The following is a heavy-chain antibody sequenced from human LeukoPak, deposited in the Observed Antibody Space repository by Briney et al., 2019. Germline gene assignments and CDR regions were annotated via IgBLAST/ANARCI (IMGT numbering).Heavy chain of an antibody. CDR2: INPNSGGT. J-gene: IGHJ4*02. CDR1: GYTFTGYY. Sequence: ASVKVSCKASGYTFTGYYMHWVRQAPGQGLEWMGWINPNSGGTNYAQKFQGRVTMTRDTSISTAYMELSRLRSDDTAVYYCATHPPEYCSGGSCYSDDYWGQGTLVTVSS. V-gene: IGHV1-2*02. D-gene: IGHD2-15*01. CDR3: ATHPPEYCSGGSCYSDDY.